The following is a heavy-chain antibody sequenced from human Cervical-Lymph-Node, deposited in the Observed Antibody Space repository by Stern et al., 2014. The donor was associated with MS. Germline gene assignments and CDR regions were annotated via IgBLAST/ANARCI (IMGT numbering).Heavy chain of an antibody. CDR1: GFTFSSYS. V-gene: IGHV3-21*01. J-gene: IGHJ4*02. CDR3: ARGRGGNYRYYFDY. D-gene: IGHD4-23*01. CDR2: INI. Sequence: EVQLEESGGGLVKPGGSLRLSCAASGFTFSSYSMNWVRQAPGKGLEWVASINIYYADSLKGRFTISRDNAKNSLYLQMNSLRAEDTAVYYCARGRGGNYRYYFDYWGQGTLVTVSS.